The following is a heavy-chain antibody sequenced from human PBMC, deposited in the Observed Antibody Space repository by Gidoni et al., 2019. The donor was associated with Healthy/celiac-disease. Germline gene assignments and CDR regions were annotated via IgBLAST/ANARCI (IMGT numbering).Heavy chain of an antibody. CDR3: ARLRGGYSKPFDY. J-gene: IGHJ4*02. Sequence: QLQLQESGPGLVKPSETLSLTCTVSGGSISSSSYYWGWIRQPPGKGLEWIGSIYYSGSTYYNPSLKSRVTISVDTSKNQFSLKLSSVTAADTAVYYCARLRGGYSKPFDYWGQGTLVTVSS. CDR1: GGSISSSSYY. D-gene: IGHD4-4*01. CDR2: IYYSGST. V-gene: IGHV4-39*01.